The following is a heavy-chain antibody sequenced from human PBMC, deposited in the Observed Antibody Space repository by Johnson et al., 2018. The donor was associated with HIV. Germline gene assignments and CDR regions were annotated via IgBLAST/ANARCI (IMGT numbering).Heavy chain of an antibody. CDR1: GFTLSNYA. CDR2: ISYDGSNK. V-gene: IGHV3-30*14. Sequence: QVQLVESGGDVVQTGRSLRLSCAVSGFTLSNYAMHWVRQAPGKGLEWVAAISYDGSNKYYADSVKGRFPISRDNSKNTLYLQMNSLRAEDTAVYFCARDPCTGGVCLNDAFDIWGQGTMVTVSS. CDR3: ARDPCTGGVCLNDAFDI. D-gene: IGHD2-8*02. J-gene: IGHJ3*02.